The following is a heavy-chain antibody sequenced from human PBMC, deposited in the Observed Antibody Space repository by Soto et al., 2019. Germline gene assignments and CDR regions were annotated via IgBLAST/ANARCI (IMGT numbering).Heavy chain of an antibody. Sequence: ASVKVSCKASGYTFTSYAMHWVRQAPGQRLEWMGWINAGNGNTKYSQKFQGRVTITRDTSASTAYTELSSLRSEDTAVYYCARGGYCSSTSCYTTWFDPWGQGTLVTVSS. V-gene: IGHV1-3*01. D-gene: IGHD2-2*02. J-gene: IGHJ5*02. CDR1: GYTFTSYA. CDR3: ARGGYCSSTSCYTTWFDP. CDR2: INAGNGNT.